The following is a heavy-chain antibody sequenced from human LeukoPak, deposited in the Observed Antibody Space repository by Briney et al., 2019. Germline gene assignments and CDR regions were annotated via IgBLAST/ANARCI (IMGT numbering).Heavy chain of an antibody. J-gene: IGHJ3*02. CDR1: GFTFSSYA. V-gene: IGHV3-23*01. CDR3: ARRGIVVVVAATRAFDI. Sequence: GGSLRLSCAASGFTFSSYAMSWVRQAPGKGLEWVSAISGSGGSTYYADSVKGRFTISRDNSKNTLYLQMNSLRAEDTAVYYYARRGIVVVVAATRAFDIWGQGTMVTVSS. CDR2: ISGSGGST. D-gene: IGHD2-15*01.